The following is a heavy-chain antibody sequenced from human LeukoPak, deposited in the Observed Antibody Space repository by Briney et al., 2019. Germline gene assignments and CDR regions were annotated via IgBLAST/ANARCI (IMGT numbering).Heavy chain of an antibody. CDR1: GHTFTAKF. D-gene: IGHD2-15*01. CDR2: IDPNSGGT. Sequence: ASVRVSCNASGHTFTAKFINWVRQAPGRGLEWMGWIDPNSGGTDYAQKFQGRVTMTRDTSIATAYMDLSRLISDDTAVYYCARNREGLACCHFWGQGTLVTVSS. V-gene: IGHV1-2*02. J-gene: IGHJ4*02. CDR3: ARNREGLACCHF.